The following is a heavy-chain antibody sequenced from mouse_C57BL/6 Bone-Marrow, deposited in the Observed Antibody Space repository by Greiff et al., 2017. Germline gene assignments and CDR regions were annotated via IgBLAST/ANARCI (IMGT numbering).Heavy chain of an antibody. V-gene: IGHV1-18*01. CDR2: INPNNGGT. CDR3: ARGYSKYEAMEY. J-gene: IGHJ4*01. D-gene: IGHD2-5*01. Sequence: VQLQQSGPELVQPGASVKIPCKASGYTFTDYNMDLVKQSHGKSLERIGDINPNNGGTIYNQTFQGKAPLTVDKTSSTAYMELLSLTSEDTAVYYCARGYSKYEAMEYWGEGGSGTVSS. CDR1: GYTFTDYN.